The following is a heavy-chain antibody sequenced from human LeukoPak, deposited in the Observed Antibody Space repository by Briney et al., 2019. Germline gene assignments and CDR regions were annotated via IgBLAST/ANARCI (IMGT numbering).Heavy chain of an antibody. CDR1: TFSFSSHG. D-gene: IGHD7-27*01. J-gene: IGHJ4*02. CDR2: IYKDENDK. CDR3: ATLVKTGEGGRGYFDY. V-gene: IGHV3-30*02. Sequence: PGGSLRLSCAASTFSFSSHGLYWVRQAPGKGLEWVAFIYKDENDKGYADSVKGRFTISRGNSNNMLYLQMNSLRADDAAVYYCATLVKTGEGGRGYFDYWGQGTLLTVSS.